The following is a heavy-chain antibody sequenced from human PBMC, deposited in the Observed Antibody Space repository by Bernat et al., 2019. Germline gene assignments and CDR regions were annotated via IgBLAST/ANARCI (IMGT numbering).Heavy chain of an antibody. CDR1: GFTFSSYD. Sequence: EVQLVESGGGLVQPGGSLRLSCAASGFTFSSYDMHWVRQATGKGLEWVSAIGTAGDTYYPGSVKGRFTISRENAKNSLYLQMNSLRAGDTAVYYCERVPHYDGSGYYRKSKSWYFDLWGRGTLVTVSS. D-gene: IGHD3-22*01. CDR3: ERVPHYDGSGYYRKSKSWYFDL. V-gene: IGHV3-13*01. CDR2: IGTAGDT. J-gene: IGHJ2*01.